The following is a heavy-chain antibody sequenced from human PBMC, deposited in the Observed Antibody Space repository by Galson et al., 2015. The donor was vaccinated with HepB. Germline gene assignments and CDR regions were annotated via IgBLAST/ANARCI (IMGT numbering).Heavy chain of an antibody. CDR2: ISSGSITM. CDR3: ARCGGMRFWEFRPFDL. D-gene: IGHD3-10*01. V-gene: IGHV3-48*01. CDR1: GFAFNSYA. Sequence: SLRLSCAASGFAFNSYAMNWVRQAPGKGLEWLSYISSGSITMSYADAVKGRFTISRDNGKNSMFLQMSDLRAEDTAVYFCARCGGMRFWEFRPFDLWGRGTLVTVSS. J-gene: IGHJ2*01.